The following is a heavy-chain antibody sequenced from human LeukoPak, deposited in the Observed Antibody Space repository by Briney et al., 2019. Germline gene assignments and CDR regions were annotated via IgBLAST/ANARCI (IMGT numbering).Heavy chain of an antibody. CDR3: ARDSGDLWFGERINNWFDP. Sequence: SETLSLTCTVSGGSISSGDYYWSWIRQPPGKGLEWIGYIYYSGSTYYNPSLKSRVTISVDTFKNQFSLKLSSVTAADTAVYYCARDSGDLWFGERINNWFDPWGQGTLVTVSS. J-gene: IGHJ5*02. V-gene: IGHV4-30-4*01. D-gene: IGHD3-10*01. CDR2: IYYSGST. CDR1: GGSISSGDYY.